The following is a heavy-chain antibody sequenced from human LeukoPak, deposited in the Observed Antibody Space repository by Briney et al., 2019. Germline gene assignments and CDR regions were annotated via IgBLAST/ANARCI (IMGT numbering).Heavy chain of an antibody. D-gene: IGHD6-13*01. J-gene: IGHJ4*02. Sequence: GGSLRLSCAASGFTFSSYAMSWVRQAPGKGLEWVSAISGSGGSTYYADSVKGRFTISRDNAKNSLYLQMNSLRAEDTAVYYCARDVDSRSWYGGNYWGQGTLVTVSS. V-gene: IGHV3-23*01. CDR1: GFTFSSYA. CDR2: ISGSGGST. CDR3: ARDVDSRSWYGGNY.